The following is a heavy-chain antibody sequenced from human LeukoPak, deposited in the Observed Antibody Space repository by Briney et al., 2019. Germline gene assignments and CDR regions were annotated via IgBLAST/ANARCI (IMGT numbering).Heavy chain of an antibody. CDR3: TRGDYYDSCGYYLLFDY. D-gene: IGHD3-22*01. CDR2: IRSKPYGGTT. Sequence: GGSLRLSCTASGFTFGDYGMSWVRQAPGEGLEWVGFIRSKPYGGTTEYAASVKGRFTISRDDSESIAYLRMNSLKTEDTAVYYCTRGDYYDSCGYYLLFDYWGQGTLVTVSS. J-gene: IGHJ4*02. CDR1: GFTFGDYG. V-gene: IGHV3-49*04.